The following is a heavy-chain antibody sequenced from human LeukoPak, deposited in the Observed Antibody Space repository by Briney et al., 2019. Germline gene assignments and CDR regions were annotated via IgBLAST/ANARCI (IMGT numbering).Heavy chain of an antibody. J-gene: IGHJ4*02. Sequence: GGSLRLSCAASGFTLSSYSMNWVRQAPGKGLEWVSSISSSSSYIYYADSVKGRFTISRDNAKNSLYLQMNSLRAEDTAVYYCARDLPVTIDYWGQGTLVTVSS. V-gene: IGHV3-21*01. CDR3: ARDLPVTIDY. CDR2: ISSSSSYI. D-gene: IGHD4-17*01. CDR1: GFTLSSYS.